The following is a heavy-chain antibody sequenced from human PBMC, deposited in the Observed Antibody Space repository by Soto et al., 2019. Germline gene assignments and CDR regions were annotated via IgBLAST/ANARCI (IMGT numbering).Heavy chain of an antibody. J-gene: IGHJ4*02. CDR2: TNQDGSQK. D-gene: IGHD1-26*01. Sequence: EEQLVESGGGLVQPGGSLRLTCAVSGFSFRSDWMNWVRQAPGKGLEWVAHTNQDGSQKYYVDSVKGRFTIFRDNAKNSLYLQMNNLRVEETAVYYCSGGVGDAFWGQGTLVTVSS. V-gene: IGHV3-7*04. CDR3: SGGVGDAF. CDR1: GFSFRSDW.